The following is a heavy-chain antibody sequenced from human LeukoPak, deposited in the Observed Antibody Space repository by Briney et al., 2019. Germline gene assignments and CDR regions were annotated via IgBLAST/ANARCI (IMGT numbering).Heavy chain of an antibody. CDR3: ARAWGVYSSSWYHQYDN. CDR1: GFTFRSYW. V-gene: IGHV3-7*01. D-gene: IGHD6-13*01. J-gene: IGHJ4*02. CDR2: IKQDGSGK. Sequence: GGSLRLSCAATGFTFRSYWMSWVRQAPGKGLEWVATIKQDGSGKYYVDSVKGRFTISRDNAKNSVYLQMNSLRAEDTAVYYCARAWGVYSSSWYHQYDNWGQGTLVTVSS.